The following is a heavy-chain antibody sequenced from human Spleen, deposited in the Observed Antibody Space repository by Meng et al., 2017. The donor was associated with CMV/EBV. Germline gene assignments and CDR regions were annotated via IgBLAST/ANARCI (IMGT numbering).Heavy chain of an antibody. D-gene: IGHD3-3*01. V-gene: IGHV3-74*01. CDR3: ARGFRRYDFWSGYDRGGFDY. Sequence: GGSLRLSCAASGFTFSDYWMLWVRQGPGKGLVWVSRINSDGSNTSYADSVKGRFTMSKDNANNTLYLQMNSLRAEDTAVYYCARGFRRYDFWSGYDRGGFDYWGQGTLVTVSS. CDR1: GFTFSDYW. CDR2: INSDGSNT. J-gene: IGHJ4*02.